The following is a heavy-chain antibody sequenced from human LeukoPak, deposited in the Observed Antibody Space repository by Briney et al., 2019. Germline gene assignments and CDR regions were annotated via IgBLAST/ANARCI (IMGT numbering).Heavy chain of an antibody. CDR1: GFTFTNYA. D-gene: IGHD3-9*01. V-gene: IGHV3-23*01. CDR2: ITGSDGSS. Sequence: GPLRLSCVASGFTFTNYAMSWVRQAPGKGLEWVSAITGSDGSSYYADSVKGRFTISRDNSKNTLYLQVNSLRAEDTAVYYCAKWGDYDILTGYYVPDYWGQGTLVTVSS. J-gene: IGHJ4*02. CDR3: AKWGDYDILTGYYVPDY.